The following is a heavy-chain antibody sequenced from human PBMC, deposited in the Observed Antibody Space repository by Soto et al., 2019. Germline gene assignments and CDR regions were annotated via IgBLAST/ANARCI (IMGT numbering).Heavy chain of an antibody. CDR2: INPNSGGT. V-gene: IGHV1-2*02. J-gene: IGHJ4*02. D-gene: IGHD6-13*01. Sequence: GASVKVSCKASGYTFTGYYMHWVRQAPGQGLEWMGWINPNSGGTNYAQKFQGRVTITADESTSTAYMELSSLRSEDTAVYYCARARNGYSSSWSDYWGQGTLVTVSS. CDR1: GYTFTGYY. CDR3: ARARNGYSSSWSDY.